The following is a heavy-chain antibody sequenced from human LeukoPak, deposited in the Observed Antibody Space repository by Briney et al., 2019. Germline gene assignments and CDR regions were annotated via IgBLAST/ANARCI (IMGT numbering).Heavy chain of an antibody. D-gene: IGHD3-22*01. CDR2: ISYDGSNK. CDR1: GFTFSSYG. J-gene: IGHJ4*02. CDR3: AKGGDRYYDSSALRY. V-gene: IGHV3-30*18. Sequence: GGSLRLSCAASGFTFSSYGMHWVRQAPGKGLEWVAVISYDGSNKYYADSVKGRFTISRDNSKNTLYLQMNSLRAEDTAVYYCAKGGDRYYDSSALRYWGQGTLVTVSS.